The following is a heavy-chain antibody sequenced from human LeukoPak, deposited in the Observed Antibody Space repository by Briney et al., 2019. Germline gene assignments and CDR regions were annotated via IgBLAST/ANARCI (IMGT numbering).Heavy chain of an antibody. CDR1: GGSFSGYY. CDR3: ARDFRPGYSYGYYYFDY. V-gene: IGHV4-34*01. Sequence: TSETLSLTCAVYGGSFSGYYWSWIRQPPGKGLEWIGEINHSGSTNYNPSLKSRVTISVDTSKNQFSLKLSSVTAADTAVYYCARDFRPGYSYGYYYFDYWGQGTLVTVSS. D-gene: IGHD5-18*01. CDR2: INHSGST. J-gene: IGHJ4*02.